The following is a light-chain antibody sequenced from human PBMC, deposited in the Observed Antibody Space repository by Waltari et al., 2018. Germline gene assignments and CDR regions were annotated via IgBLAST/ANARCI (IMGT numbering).Light chain of an antibody. Sequence: EIVMTQSPATLSVSPGERATLSCRASQRISDHLSWYHQKPGQAPRLLIYRASTRDTGIPASVSGSGCGTGFSLTLSSLQSEDVGVYYCQQYNNWPPRDTFGQGTKVEI. J-gene: IGKJ2*01. CDR2: RAS. CDR1: QRISDH. CDR3: QQYNNWPPRDT. V-gene: IGKV3D-15*01.